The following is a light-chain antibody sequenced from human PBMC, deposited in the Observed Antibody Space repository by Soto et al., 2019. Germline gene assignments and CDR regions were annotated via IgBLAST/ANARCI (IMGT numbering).Light chain of an antibody. CDR2: DAS. CDR3: QQYDHLPRT. Sequence: DIQMTQSPSSLSASVGDRVTITCQASQDISSYLNWYQQKPGMAPKLLIYDASNLEAGVPSRFSGGGSGTDFTFTISSLQPEDIATYYCQQYDHLPRTFGGGNKVEIK. CDR1: QDISSY. V-gene: IGKV1-33*01. J-gene: IGKJ4*01.